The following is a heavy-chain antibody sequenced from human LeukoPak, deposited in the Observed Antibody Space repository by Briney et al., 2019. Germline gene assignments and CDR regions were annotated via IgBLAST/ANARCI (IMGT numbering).Heavy chain of an antibody. CDR3: ARTDMYSSGWYLDY. Sequence: ASVKVSCTASGYTFTSYGISWVRQAPGQGLEWMGWISAYNGNTNYAQKLQGRVTMTTDTSTSTAYMELRSLRSDDTAVYYCARTDMYSSGWYLDYWGQGTLVTVSS. J-gene: IGHJ4*02. CDR2: ISAYNGNT. V-gene: IGHV1-18*01. D-gene: IGHD6-19*01. CDR1: GYTFTSYG.